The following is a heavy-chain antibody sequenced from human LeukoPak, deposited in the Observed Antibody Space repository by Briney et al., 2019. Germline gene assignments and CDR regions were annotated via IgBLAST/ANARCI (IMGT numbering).Heavy chain of an antibody. D-gene: IGHD2-2*02. Sequence: ASVKVSCKASGGTFSSYAISWVRQAPGQGLEWMGGIIPNGGGANYAQKFQGRVTMTRDTSISTAYMELSRLRSDDTAVYYCARDSCSSTSCYSWFDPWGRGTLVTVSS. CDR3: ARDSCSSTSCYSWFDP. V-gene: IGHV1-2*02. J-gene: IGHJ5*02. CDR2: IIPNGGGA. CDR1: GGTFSSYA.